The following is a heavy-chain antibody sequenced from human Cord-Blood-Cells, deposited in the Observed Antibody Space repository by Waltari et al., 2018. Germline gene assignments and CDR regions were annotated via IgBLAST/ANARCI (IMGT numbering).Heavy chain of an antibody. D-gene: IGHD4-17*01. CDR1: GFTVSSNS. J-gene: IGHJ5*02. CDR3: ARNYGDYWFDP. CDR2: IYIGGST. Sequence: EVQLVETGGGLIQPGGSLRLSCAASGFTVSSNSMSWVRQAPGKGLEWVSVIYIGGSTYYADPVKGRFTISRDNSKNTLYLQMNSLRAEDTAVYYCARNYGDYWFDPWGQGTLVTVSS. V-gene: IGHV3-53*02.